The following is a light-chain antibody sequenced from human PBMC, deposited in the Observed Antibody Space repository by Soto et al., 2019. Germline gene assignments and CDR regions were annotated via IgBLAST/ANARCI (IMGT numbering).Light chain of an antibody. CDR1: SSDVGSYNR. CDR3: SSYTSSSTYV. V-gene: IGLV2-18*02. Sequence: QSAPTQPPSVSGSPGQSVAISCTGTSSDVGSYNRVSWYQQPPGTAPKLMIYDVSNRPSGVPDRFSGSKSGNTASLTISGLQAEDEADYYCSSYTSSSTYVFGTGTKLTVL. CDR2: DVS. J-gene: IGLJ1*01.